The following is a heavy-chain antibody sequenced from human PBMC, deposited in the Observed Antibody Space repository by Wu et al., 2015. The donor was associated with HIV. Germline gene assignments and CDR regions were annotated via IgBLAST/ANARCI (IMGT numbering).Heavy chain of an antibody. CDR1: GYTFTSYG. J-gene: IGHJ4*02. V-gene: IGHV1-18*01. CDR2: ISAYNGNT. D-gene: IGHD3-10*01. Sequence: QVQLVQSGAEVKKPGASVKVSCKASGYTFTSYGISWVRQAPGQGLEWMGWISAYNGNTNYAQKLQGRVTMTTDTSTSTAYMELRSLRSDDTAVYYCASQAYYYGSGSYGYFDYWGQGTLVTVSS. CDR3: ASQAYYYGSGSYGYFDY.